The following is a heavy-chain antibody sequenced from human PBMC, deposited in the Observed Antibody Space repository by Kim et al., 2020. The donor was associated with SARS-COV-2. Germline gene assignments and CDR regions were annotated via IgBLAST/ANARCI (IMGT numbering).Heavy chain of an antibody. CDR2: ISWNSGSI. D-gene: IGHD3-10*01. CDR1: GFTFGDYA. Sequence: GGSLRLSCAASGFTFGDYAMHWVRQAPGKGLEWVSGISWNSGSIGYADSVKGRFTISRDNAKNSLYLQMNSLRAEDTALYYCAKDLGRGYGSGSYFWGGQGTLVTVSS. J-gene: IGHJ4*02. V-gene: IGHV3-9*01. CDR3: AKDLGRGYGSGSYFW.